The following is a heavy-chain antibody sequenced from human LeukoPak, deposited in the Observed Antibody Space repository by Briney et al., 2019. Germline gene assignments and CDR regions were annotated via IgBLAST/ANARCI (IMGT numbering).Heavy chain of an antibody. V-gene: IGHV4-59*01. CDR2: IYYSGST. CDR3: ARADDYDILTGYPAYYYYYMDV. J-gene: IGHJ6*03. Sequence: SETPSLTCTVSGGSISSYYWSWIRQPPGKGLEWIGYIYYSGSTNYNPSLKSRVTISVDTSKNQFSLKLSSVTAADTAVYYCARADDYDILTGYPAYYYYYMDVWGKGTTVTVSS. D-gene: IGHD3-9*01. CDR1: GGSISSYY.